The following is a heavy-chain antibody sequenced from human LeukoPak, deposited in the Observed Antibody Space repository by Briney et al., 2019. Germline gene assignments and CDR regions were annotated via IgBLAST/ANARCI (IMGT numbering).Heavy chain of an antibody. D-gene: IGHD2-2*01. CDR3: ARDSRYCSSTSCEYFFDY. V-gene: IGHV4-31*11. Sequence: PSETLSLTCAVSGGSISSGGYYWSWIRQHPGKGLEWIGYIYYSGSTYYNPSLKSRVTISVDTSKNQFSLKLSSVTAADTAVYYCARDSRYCSSTSCEYFFDYWGQGTLVTVSS. CDR1: GGSISSGGYY. CDR2: IYYSGST. J-gene: IGHJ4*02.